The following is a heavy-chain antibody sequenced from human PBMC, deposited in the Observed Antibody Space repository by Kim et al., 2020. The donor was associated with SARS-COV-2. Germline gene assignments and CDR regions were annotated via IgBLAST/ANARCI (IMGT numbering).Heavy chain of an antibody. D-gene: IGHD2-15*01. CDR1: GFSFTTNW. Sequence: GGSLRLSCVVSGFSFTTNWMSWVRQAPGKGLEWVAKIKEDGTENYYGYSVEGRFTISRDNAKNSLYLQMNSLSAEDTAVYYCARDRRYSLDYWVQGTLVTVSS. V-gene: IGHV3-7*01. CDR3: ARDRRYSLDY. J-gene: IGHJ4*02. CDR2: IKEDGTEN.